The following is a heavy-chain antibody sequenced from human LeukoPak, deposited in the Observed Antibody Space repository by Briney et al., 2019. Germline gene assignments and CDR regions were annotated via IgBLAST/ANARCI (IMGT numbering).Heavy chain of an antibody. CDR3: AREYRSQQRKRCDS. D-gene: IGHD6-13*01. CDR2: IIPIFGTA. CDR1: GGTFSSYA. Sequence: SVTVSFKSSGGTFSSYAISWVRQAPGQGLEGMGGIIPIFGTANYAQKFQGRVTITTDETTSTAYMERSSVRSEDTAVYYCAREYRSQQRKRCDSWGQGTLVTVSS. J-gene: IGHJ5*01. V-gene: IGHV1-69*05.